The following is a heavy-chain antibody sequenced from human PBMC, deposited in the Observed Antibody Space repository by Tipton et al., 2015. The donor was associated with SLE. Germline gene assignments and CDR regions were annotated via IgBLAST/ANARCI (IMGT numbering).Heavy chain of an antibody. D-gene: IGHD2-15*01. J-gene: IGHJ4*02. Sequence: SLRLSCAASGFTFSSYWMHWVRQAPGKGLVWVSRINSDGSSTSDADSVKGRFTISRDNAKNTLYLQMNSLRAEGAAVYYWARGRYSCPGRLDFWGQGTLVTVSS. CDR3: ARGRYSCPGRLDF. CDR1: GFTFSSYW. V-gene: IGHV3-74*01. CDR2: INSDGSST.